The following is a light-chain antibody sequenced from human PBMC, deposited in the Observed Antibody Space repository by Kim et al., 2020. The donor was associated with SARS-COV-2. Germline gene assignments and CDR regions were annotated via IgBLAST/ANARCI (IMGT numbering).Light chain of an antibody. CDR3: QVWDSSSDHV. Sequence: SYELTQPPSVSVAPGKTARITCGGNNIGSKSVHWYQQKPGQAPVLVIYYDSDRPSGIPERFSGYNSGNTATLTISRVEAGDEADYYCQVWDSSSDHVFGT. V-gene: IGLV3-21*04. CDR1: NIGSKS. J-gene: IGLJ1*01. CDR2: YDS.